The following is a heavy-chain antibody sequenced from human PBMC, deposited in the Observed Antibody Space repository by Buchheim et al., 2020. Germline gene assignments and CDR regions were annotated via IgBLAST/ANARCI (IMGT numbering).Heavy chain of an antibody. CDR2: INQDGTKR. D-gene: IGHD3-16*01. V-gene: IGHV3-7*01. J-gene: IGHJ4*02. Sequence: EVQLVQSGRVSGQPGGSLRLSCAASGFSFWSSWMTWVRQAPGKGLEWAASINQDGTKRYYVDSLEGRFTISRDNAGNSLYLQMNRLRAEDTAVYYCARDLTITFGGPAAIRKQYFDYWGQGTL. CDR1: GFSFWSSW. CDR3: ARDLTITFGGPAAIRKQYFDY.